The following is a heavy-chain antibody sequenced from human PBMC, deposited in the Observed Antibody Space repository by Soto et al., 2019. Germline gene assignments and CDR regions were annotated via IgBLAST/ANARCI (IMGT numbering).Heavy chain of an antibody. Sequence: QVQLVQSGAEVKKPGASVKVSCKASGYTFTSYDINWVRQATGQVLEWMGWMNPNSGNTGYAQKFQGRVTMTRNTSRSTAYRELSSLRSEDTAVYYCARGRVGGGYAEYYFDYWGQGTLVTVSS. CDR3: ARGRVGGGYAEYYFDY. D-gene: IGHD5-12*01. J-gene: IGHJ4*02. V-gene: IGHV1-8*01. CDR1: GYTFTSYD. CDR2: MNPNSGNT.